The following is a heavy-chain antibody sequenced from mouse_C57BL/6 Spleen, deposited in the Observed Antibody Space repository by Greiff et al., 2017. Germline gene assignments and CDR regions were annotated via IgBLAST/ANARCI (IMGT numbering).Heavy chain of an antibody. V-gene: IGHV1-76*01. CDR3: ARNYYGSSRDWYFDV. CDR1: GYTFTDYY. D-gene: IGHD1-1*01. Sequence: VQLQQSGAELVRPGASVKLSCKASGYTFTDYYINWVKQRPGQGLEWIARIYPGSGNTYYNEKFKGKATLTAEKSSSTAYMQLSSLTSEDSAVYFCARNYYGSSRDWYFDVWGTGTTVTVSS. J-gene: IGHJ1*03. CDR2: IYPGSGNT.